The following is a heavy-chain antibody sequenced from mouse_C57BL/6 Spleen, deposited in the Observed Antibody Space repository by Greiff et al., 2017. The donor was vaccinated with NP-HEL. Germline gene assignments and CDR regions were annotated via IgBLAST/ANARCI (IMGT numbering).Heavy chain of an antibody. CDR2: IDPSDSYT. V-gene: IGHV1-69*01. CDR3: ARYDGSFPYWYFDV. D-gene: IGHD2-3*01. Sequence: QVQLQQPGAELVMPGASVKLSCKASGYTFTSYWMHWVKPRPGQGLEWIGEIDPSDSYTNSNQKFKGKSTLTVDKSSSTADMQLSSLTSEDSAVYYCARYDGSFPYWYFDVWGTGTTVTVSS. J-gene: IGHJ1*03. CDR1: GYTFTSYW.